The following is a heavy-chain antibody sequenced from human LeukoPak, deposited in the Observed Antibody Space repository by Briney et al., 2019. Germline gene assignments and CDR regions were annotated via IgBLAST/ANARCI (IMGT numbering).Heavy chain of an antibody. D-gene: IGHD2-2*01. CDR2: IYTSGST. CDR3: ARSEAWGFWYQLLL. V-gene: IGHV4-4*09. CDR1: GGSISSYY. Sequence: ASETLSLTCTVSGGSISSYYWSWIRQPPGKGLEWIGYIYTSGSTNYNPSLKSRVTISVDTSKNQFSLKLSSVTAADTAVYYCARSEAWGFWYQLLLWGQGTMVTVSS. J-gene: IGHJ3*01.